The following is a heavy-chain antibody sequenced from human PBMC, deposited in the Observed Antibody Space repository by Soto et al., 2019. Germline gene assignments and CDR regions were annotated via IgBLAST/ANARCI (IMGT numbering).Heavy chain of an antibody. D-gene: IGHD3-22*01. CDR2: IYYSGRT. CDR1: GGSISSYY. V-gene: IGHV4-59*01. Sequence: ETLSLTCTVSGGSISSYYWSWIRQPPGKGLERIGYIYYSGRTNYNPSLKSRVTISVVTSTTQLSPRLRSVTAADTAVYFRARRNYCERSCYNHFGYWGQGILVTVSS. CDR3: ARRNYCERSCYNHFGY. J-gene: IGHJ4*02.